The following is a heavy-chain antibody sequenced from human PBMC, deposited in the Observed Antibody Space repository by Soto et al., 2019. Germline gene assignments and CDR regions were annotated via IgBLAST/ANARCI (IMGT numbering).Heavy chain of an antibody. D-gene: IGHD1-26*01. J-gene: IGHJ6*02. CDR1: GFTFSSYA. CDR3: AKKSIVGALTLYYGMDV. CDR2: ISGSGGST. V-gene: IGHV3-23*01. Sequence: PGGSLRLSCAASGFTFSSYAMSWVRQAPGKGLEWVSAISGSGGSTYYADSVKGRFTISRDNSKNTLYLQMNSLRAEDTAVYYCAKKSIVGALTLYYGMDVWGQGTTVTVSS.